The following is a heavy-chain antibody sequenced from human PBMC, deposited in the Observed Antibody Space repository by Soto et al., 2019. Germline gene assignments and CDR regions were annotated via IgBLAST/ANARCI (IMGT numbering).Heavy chain of an antibody. CDR3: ARARYQLLHPYYYGMDV. V-gene: IGHV4-59*01. CDR1: GGSISSYY. J-gene: IGHJ6*02. D-gene: IGHD2-2*01. Sequence: PSETLSLTCTVSGGSISSYYWSWIRQSPGMGLEWIGYIHYSGSTKSNPSLKSRVTISVDTSRNQVSLKLSSVTAADSAVYFCARARYQLLHPYYYGMDVWGQGTTVTVSS. CDR2: IHYSGST.